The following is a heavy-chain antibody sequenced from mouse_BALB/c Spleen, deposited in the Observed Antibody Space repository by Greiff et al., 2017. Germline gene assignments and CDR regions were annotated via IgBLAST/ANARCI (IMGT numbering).Heavy chain of an antibody. J-gene: IGHJ3*01. V-gene: IGHV1S22*01. CDR1: GYTFTSYW. Sequence: LQQPGSELVRPGASVKLSCKASGYTFTSYWMHWVKQRHGQGLEWIGNIYPGSGSTNYDEKFKSKGTLTVDTSSSTAYMHLSSLTSEDTAVYYCTRSHYYGSSGGFAYWGQGTLVTVSA. D-gene: IGHD1-1*01. CDR2: IYPGSGST. CDR3: TRSHYYGSSGGFAY.